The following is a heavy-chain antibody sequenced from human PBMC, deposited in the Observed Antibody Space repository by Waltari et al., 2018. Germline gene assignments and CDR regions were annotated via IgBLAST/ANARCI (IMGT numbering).Heavy chain of an antibody. Sequence: VQLVQSGAEVKKPGASVKVSCKASGSHLPSYDINWVRQATVQGLEWMGWMNPNSGNTGDAQKFQGRVTMTRNTSISTAYMELSSLRSDDTTVYYCARSDSSGYYCDYWGQGTLVTVSS. J-gene: IGHJ4*02. CDR1: GSHLPSYD. CDR3: ARSDSSGYYCDY. D-gene: IGHD3-22*01. V-gene: IGHV1-8*01. CDR2: MNPNSGNT.